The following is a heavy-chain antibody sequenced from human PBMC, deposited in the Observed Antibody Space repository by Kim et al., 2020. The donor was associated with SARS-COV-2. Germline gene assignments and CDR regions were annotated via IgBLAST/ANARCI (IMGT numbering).Heavy chain of an antibody. CDR3: ARDTRDYYGMDV. Sequence: YADSVKGRFTISRAKSKNTLYLQMNSLRAEDTAVYYCARDTRDYYGMDVWGQGTTVTVSS. J-gene: IGHJ6*02. V-gene: IGHV3-33*01.